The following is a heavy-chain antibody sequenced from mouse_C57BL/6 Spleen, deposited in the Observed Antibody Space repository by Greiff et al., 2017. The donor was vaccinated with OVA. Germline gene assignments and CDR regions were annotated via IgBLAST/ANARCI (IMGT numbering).Heavy chain of an antibody. V-gene: IGHV1-81*01. Sequence: VQLKQSGAELARPGASVKLSCKASGYTFTSYGISWVKQRTGQGLEWIGEIYPRSGNTYYNEKFKGKATLTADKSSSTAYMELRSLTSEDSAVYFCARRPITTVVADAMDYWGQGTSVTVSS. J-gene: IGHJ4*01. CDR1: GYTFTSYG. CDR2: IYPRSGNT. CDR3: ARRPITTVVADAMDY. D-gene: IGHD1-1*01.